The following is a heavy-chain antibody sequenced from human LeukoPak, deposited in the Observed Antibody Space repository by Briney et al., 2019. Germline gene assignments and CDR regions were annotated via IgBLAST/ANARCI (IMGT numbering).Heavy chain of an antibody. D-gene: IGHD3-3*01. Sequence: GGSLRLSCAASGFTFSSYSMNWVRQAPGKGLEWVANIKQDGSEKYYVDSVKGRFTISRDNAKNSLYLQMNSLRAEDTAVYYCARDGSYDFWSGYSDYWGQGTLVTVSS. V-gene: IGHV3-7*03. CDR1: GFTFSSYS. CDR2: IKQDGSEK. CDR3: ARDGSYDFWSGYSDY. J-gene: IGHJ4*02.